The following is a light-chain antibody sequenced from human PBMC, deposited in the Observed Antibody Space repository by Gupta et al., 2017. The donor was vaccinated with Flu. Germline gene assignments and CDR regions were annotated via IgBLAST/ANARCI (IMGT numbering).Light chain of an antibody. CDR1: SSDVGGSDY. J-gene: IGLJ1*01. CDR2: DVT. CDR3: SSYTSGSTFYV. Sequence: GTSSDVGGSDYASWYQQHPDKAPKLIIYDVTNRPSGVSSRFSGSKSGNTASLTISGLQAEDETDYYCSSYTSGSTFYVFGTGTKVTVL. V-gene: IGLV2-14*04.